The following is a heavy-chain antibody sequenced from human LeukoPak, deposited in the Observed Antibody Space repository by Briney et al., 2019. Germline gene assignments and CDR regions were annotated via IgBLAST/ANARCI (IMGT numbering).Heavy chain of an antibody. J-gene: IGHJ4*02. CDR1: GFTFSSYG. Sequence: GGSLRLSCAASGFTFSSYGMHWVRQAPGKGLEWVAFIRYDGSNKYYAGSVKGRFTISRDNSKNTLYLQMNSLRTEDTAVYYCAASGYSYVQGHYWGQGTPVTVSS. D-gene: IGHD5-18*01. CDR3: AASGYSYVQGHY. CDR2: IRYDGSNK. V-gene: IGHV3-30*02.